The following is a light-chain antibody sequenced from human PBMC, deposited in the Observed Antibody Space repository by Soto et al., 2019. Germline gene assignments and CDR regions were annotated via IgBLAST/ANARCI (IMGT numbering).Light chain of an antibody. J-gene: IGLJ1*01. Sequence: VLTQPPSVSGSPGQSVAISCTGTSSDVGGSNGVSWYQQPPGTAPKLIIYDVSNRPSGVPDRFSGSKSGNTASLIISGLQAEDEGDYYCSSYTSSSTYVFGTGTKVTVL. CDR3: SSYTSSSTYV. CDR1: SSDVGGSNG. V-gene: IGLV2-18*02. CDR2: DVS.